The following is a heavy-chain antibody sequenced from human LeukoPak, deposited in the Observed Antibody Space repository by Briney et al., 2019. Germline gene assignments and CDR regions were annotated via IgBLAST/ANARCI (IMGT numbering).Heavy chain of an antibody. CDR2: ILYDGSKK. CDR1: GFTFTNYN. CDR3: ANFDGDSQAFHI. Sequence: GGSLRLSCAASGFTFTNYNMHWVRQIPGKGLQWVTAILYDGSKKYYAESVKGRFSVYRDNSNYTLYLQMNSLKTEDTALYSCANFDGDSQAFHIWGQGTMVTVSS. J-gene: IGHJ3*02. D-gene: IGHD3-9*01. V-gene: IGHV3-30*18.